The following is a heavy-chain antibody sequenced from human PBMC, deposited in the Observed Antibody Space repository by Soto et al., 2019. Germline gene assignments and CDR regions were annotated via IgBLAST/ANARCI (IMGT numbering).Heavy chain of an antibody. V-gene: IGHV5-51*01. CDR3: ARRLYYGSGSYSHYMDV. Sequence: PGESLKISCKCSGYSFTSYWIGLVRQMPGKGLEWMGIIYPGDSDTRYSPSFQGQVTISADKSISTAYLQWSSLKASDTAMYYCARRLYYGSGSYSHYMDVWGKGTTVTVSS. CDR2: IYPGDSDT. J-gene: IGHJ6*03. CDR1: GYSFTSYW. D-gene: IGHD3-10*01.